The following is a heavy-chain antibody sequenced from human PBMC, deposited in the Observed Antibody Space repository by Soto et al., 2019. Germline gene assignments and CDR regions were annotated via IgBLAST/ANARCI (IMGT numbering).Heavy chain of an antibody. Sequence: QVQLQQWGAGLLKPSETLSLTCAVYGGSFSGYYWSWIRQPPGKGLEWIGEINHSGSTNYNPSLKSRVTISVDTSKNQFSLKLSSVTAADTAVYYCARGHAVTLTGIDYWGQGTLVTVSS. V-gene: IGHV4-34*01. CDR3: ARGHAVTLTGIDY. J-gene: IGHJ4*02. CDR2: INHSGST. CDR1: GGSFSGYY. D-gene: IGHD4-17*01.